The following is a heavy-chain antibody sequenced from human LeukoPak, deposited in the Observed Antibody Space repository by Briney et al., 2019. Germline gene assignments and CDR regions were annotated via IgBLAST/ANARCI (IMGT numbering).Heavy chain of an antibody. CDR1: GFTFSTYN. J-gene: IGHJ4*02. Sequence: GGSLRLSCAASGFTFSTYNMNWVRQAPGKGLEWVSYISSSGSSIYYADSVKGRFTISRDNAKNSLYLQMNSLRAEDTAVYYCAKSIPTIAVAVSTRQWGQGTLVTVSS. CDR3: AKSIPTIAVAVSTRQ. V-gene: IGHV3-48*01. D-gene: IGHD6-19*01. CDR2: ISSSGSSI.